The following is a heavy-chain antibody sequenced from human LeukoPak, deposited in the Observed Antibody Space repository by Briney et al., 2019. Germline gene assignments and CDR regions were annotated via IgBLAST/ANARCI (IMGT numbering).Heavy chain of an antibody. V-gene: IGHV3-72*01. Sequence: GGSLRLSCAASGLSFSDHYMDWVRLAPGKGLEWVGRIRNKANSYGTEYAASVKGRFTISRDNAKNSLYLQMNSLRAEDTALYYCAKSPLGNIRYFVGDCWGQGTLVTVSS. D-gene: IGHD3-9*01. CDR3: AKSPLGNIRYFVGDC. CDR2: IRNKANSYGT. J-gene: IGHJ4*02. CDR1: GLSFSDHY.